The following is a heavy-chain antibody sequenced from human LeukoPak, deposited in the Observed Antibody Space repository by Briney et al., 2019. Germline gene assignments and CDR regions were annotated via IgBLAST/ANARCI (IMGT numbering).Heavy chain of an antibody. CDR3: ARAFSWIQLWYYYYYMDV. V-gene: IGHV4-39*07. J-gene: IGHJ6*03. Sequence: PGGSLRLSCAASGFTFSSYAMSWVRQAPGKGLEWIGSIYYSGSTYYNPSFKSRVTISVDTSKNQFSLKLSSVTAADTAVYYCARAFSWIQLWYYYYYMDVWGKGTTVTVSS. D-gene: IGHD5-18*01. CDR1: GFTFSSYA. CDR2: IYYSGST.